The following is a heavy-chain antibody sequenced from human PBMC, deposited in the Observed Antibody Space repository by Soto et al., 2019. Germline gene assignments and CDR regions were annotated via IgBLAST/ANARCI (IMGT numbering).Heavy chain of an antibody. V-gene: IGHV1-18*01. Sequence: QVQLVQSGAEVKKPGSSVKVSCKASGGTFSSYAISWVRQAPGQGLEWMGGISGYNDNTKYAQKVQGRVTLTTDTSASTAYMELRSLTSDDTAVYYCARDVPYGGNFAANYWGQGTLVTVSS. D-gene: IGHD2-21*02. CDR2: ISGYNDNT. CDR1: GGTFSSYA. CDR3: ARDVPYGGNFAANY. J-gene: IGHJ4*02.